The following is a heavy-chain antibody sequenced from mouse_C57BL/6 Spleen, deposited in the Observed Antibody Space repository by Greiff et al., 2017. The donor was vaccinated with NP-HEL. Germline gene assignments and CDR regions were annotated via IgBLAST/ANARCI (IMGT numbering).Heavy chain of an antibody. CDR2: IDPSDSET. J-gene: IGHJ2*01. CDR3: AGGGYYPYFDY. CDR1: GYTFTSYW. Sequence: VQLHQSGAELVRPGSSVKLSCKASGYTFTSYWMHWVKQRPIQGLEWIGNIDPSDSETHYNQKFKDKATLTVDKSSSTAYMQLSSLTSEDSAVYYCAGGGYYPYFDYWGQGTTLTVSS. V-gene: IGHV1-52*01. D-gene: IGHD2-3*01.